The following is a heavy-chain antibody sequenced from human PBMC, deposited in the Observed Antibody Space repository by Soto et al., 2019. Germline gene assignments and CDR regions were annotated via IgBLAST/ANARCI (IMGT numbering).Heavy chain of an antibody. CDR3: ASFHNTSPGRFDP. D-gene: IGHD1-20*01. CDR1: GGSINSGGYF. V-gene: IGHV4-31*03. Sequence: SETLSLTCSVSGGSINSGGYFWSWIRQHPGKGLECIGYIYHSGITYYNPSLKSRVTISVDTSKNEFSLQLRSVTAADTAVYFCASFHNTSPGRFDPWGQGTLVTVS. CDR2: IYHSGIT. J-gene: IGHJ5*02.